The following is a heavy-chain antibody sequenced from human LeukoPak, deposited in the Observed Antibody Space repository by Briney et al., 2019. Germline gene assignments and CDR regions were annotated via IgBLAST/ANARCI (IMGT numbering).Heavy chain of an antibody. V-gene: IGHV3-9*01. Sequence: PGGSLRLSCAASGFTFDDYAMHWVRQAPGKGLEWVSGISWNSGSIGYADSVKGRFTISRDNAKNSLYLQMNSLRAEDTALYYCAKAMVRGVIITEYDYWGQGTLVTVSS. J-gene: IGHJ4*02. CDR1: GFTFDDYA. CDR3: AKAMVRGVIITEYDY. CDR2: ISWNSGSI. D-gene: IGHD3-10*01.